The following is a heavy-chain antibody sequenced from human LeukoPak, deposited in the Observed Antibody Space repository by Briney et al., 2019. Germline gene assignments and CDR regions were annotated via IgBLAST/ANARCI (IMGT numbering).Heavy chain of an antibody. D-gene: IGHD1-26*01. CDR1: GGPITTRDC. CDR2: ICLDGRI. J-gene: IGHJ4*02. CDR3: ASQGGLRNDF. V-gene: IGHV4-4*02. Sequence: SETLSLTCGVSGGPITTRDCWSWVRQPPGKGPEWIGEICLDGRIHYTPSLKSRISISIDRSKDQFSLNLISVAAADTAIYFCASQGGLRNDFWGQGTLVTVSS.